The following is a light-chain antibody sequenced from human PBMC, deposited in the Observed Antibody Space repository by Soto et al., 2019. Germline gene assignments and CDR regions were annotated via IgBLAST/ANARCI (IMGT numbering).Light chain of an antibody. CDR3: TSFTDTNTYVV. CDR1: TSDIGGYNY. J-gene: IGLJ2*01. CDR2: DVS. Sequence: QSALTQPASVSGSPGQSITISCTGTTSDIGGYNYVSWYQQHPGKAPKLMIYDVSNRPSGVSDRFSGSKSSNTASLTISGLQADDEADYYCTSFTDTNTYVVLGGGTKLTVL. V-gene: IGLV2-14*03.